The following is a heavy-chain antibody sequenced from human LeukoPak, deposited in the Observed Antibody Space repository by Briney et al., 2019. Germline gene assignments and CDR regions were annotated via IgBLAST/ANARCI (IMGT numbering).Heavy chain of an antibody. D-gene: IGHD2-21*01. V-gene: IGHV3-7*05. CDR2: IKQDGSEK. CDR3: ARGDLSYYYGMDV. Sequence: GGSLRLSCAASGFTFSNYWMTWVRQAPGKGLEWVANIKQDGSEKYSVDSVKGRFTISRDNAKDSVFLQMNSLRAEDTAVYYCARGDLSYYYGMDVWGQGTTVTVSS. J-gene: IGHJ6*02. CDR1: GFTFSNYW.